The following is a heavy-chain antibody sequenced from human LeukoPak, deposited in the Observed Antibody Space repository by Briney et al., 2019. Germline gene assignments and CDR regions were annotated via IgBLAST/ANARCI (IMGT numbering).Heavy chain of an antibody. CDR3: ARDFYDSSGYYYD. CDR2: ISSSSYI. Sequence: PGGSLRLSCAASGFTFSSYSMNWVRQAPGKGLEWVSSISSSSYIYYADSVKGRFTISRDNAKNSLYLQMNSLRAEDTAVYYCARDFYDSSGYYYDWGQGTLVTVSS. D-gene: IGHD3-22*01. J-gene: IGHJ4*02. V-gene: IGHV3-21*01. CDR1: GFTFSSYS.